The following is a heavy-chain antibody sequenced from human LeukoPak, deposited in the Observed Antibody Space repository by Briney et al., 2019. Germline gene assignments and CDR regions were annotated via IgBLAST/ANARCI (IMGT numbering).Heavy chain of an antibody. CDR1: GGPISSSYWT. D-gene: IGHD3-16*02. Sequence: TLSLTCTVSGGPISSSYWTWIRQPPGKALEWLALIYWNDDKRYRPSLKSRLTITKDTSKNQVVFTMTNMDPVDTATYYCAHRPREIWGNYQNWGQGTLVTVSS. CDR2: IYWNDDK. V-gene: IGHV2-5*01. CDR3: AHRPREIWGNYQN. J-gene: IGHJ4*02.